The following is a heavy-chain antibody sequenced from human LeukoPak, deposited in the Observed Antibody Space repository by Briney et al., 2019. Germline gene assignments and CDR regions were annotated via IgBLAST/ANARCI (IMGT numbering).Heavy chain of an antibody. CDR3: ARGGSYGAYLDY. Sequence: SETLSLTCSVSGASITNYYWSWIRQAPGKGLEWIGYIYYSGNTNTYNPSLKSRATISLYTSRKYFSLELRSVTAADTAVYYCARGGSYGAYLDYWGPGALVIVSS. CDR2: IYYSGNT. V-gene: IGHV4-59*01. D-gene: IGHD1-26*01. J-gene: IGHJ4*02. CDR1: GASITNYY.